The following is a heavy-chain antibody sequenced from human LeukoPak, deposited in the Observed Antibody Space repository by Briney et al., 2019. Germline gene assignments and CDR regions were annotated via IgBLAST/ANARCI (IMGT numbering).Heavy chain of an antibody. J-gene: IGHJ4*02. D-gene: IGHD4-17*01. CDR1: GGTFSSYA. CDR2: IIPILGMA. V-gene: IGHV1-69*04. Sequence: WASVKVSCKASGGTFSSYAISWVRQAPGQGLEWMGRIIPILGMANYAQKFQGRVTITADKSTSTAYMELSSLRSEDTAVYYCAILGDGGVTTAYPFDYWGQGTLVTVSS. CDR3: AILGDGGVTTAYPFDY.